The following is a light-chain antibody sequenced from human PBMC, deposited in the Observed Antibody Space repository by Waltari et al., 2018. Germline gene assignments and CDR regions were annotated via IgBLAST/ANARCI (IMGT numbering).Light chain of an antibody. CDR2: DVN. J-gene: IGLJ2*01. CDR3: STYISSRTLVI. Sequence: QSALTQPASVSGSPGQSITISCTGTSSDVGSHNYVSWYQQHPGKAPKLMIYDVNNRPSGVANRVSGAKSGNTASLTISGLQAEDEGDYYCSTYISSRTLVIFGGGTKLTVL. CDR1: SSDVGSHNY. V-gene: IGLV2-14*01.